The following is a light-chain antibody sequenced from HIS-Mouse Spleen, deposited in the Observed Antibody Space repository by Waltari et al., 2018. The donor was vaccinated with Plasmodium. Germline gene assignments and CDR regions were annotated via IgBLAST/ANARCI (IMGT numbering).Light chain of an antibody. CDR3: QQYYSVPYT. Sequence: AIWMTQSPSFLSASTGASVPISCRMSQGMSSYLAWYQQKRGKAPELLIYAASTLESGVPSRFSGSGSGTDFTLTISCLQSEDFATYYCQQYYSVPYTFGQGTKLEIK. V-gene: IGKV1D-8*02. J-gene: IGKJ2*01. CDR1: QGMSSY. CDR2: AAS.